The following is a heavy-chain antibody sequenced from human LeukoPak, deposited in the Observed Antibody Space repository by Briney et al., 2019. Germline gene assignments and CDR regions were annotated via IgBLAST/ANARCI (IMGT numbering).Heavy chain of an antibody. V-gene: IGHV4-59*08. D-gene: IGHD2-15*01. J-gene: IGHJ5*02. CDR1: AGSITSYY. CDR3: ARLYCSGGDCYFNWFDP. Sequence: SETLSLTCTVSAGSITSYYWNWIRQPPGKGLEWIGYIHYSGSTNYNPSLKSRVTISVDTSKNQFSLKLTSVTAADTAVYYCARLYCSGGDCYFNWFDPWGQGTLVTVSS. CDR2: IHYSGST.